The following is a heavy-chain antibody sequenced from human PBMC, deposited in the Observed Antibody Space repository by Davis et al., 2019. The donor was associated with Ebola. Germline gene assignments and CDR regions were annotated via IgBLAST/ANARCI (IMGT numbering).Heavy chain of an antibody. CDR3: ARGVYGAYFDY. D-gene: IGHD4-17*01. Sequence: PSETLSLTCTVFGGSFTTYYWSWIRQPPGKGLEWIGYIEHHKRTEYIPSLNNRVTISLDTSKNQFSLKMSSVTAADTAVYYCARGVYGAYFDYWGQGTLVTVSS. V-gene: IGHV4-59*01. CDR1: GGSFTTYY. CDR2: IEHHKRT. J-gene: IGHJ4*02.